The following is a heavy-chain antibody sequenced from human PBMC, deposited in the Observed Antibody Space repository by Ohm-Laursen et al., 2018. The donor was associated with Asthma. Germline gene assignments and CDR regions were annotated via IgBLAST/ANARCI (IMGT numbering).Heavy chain of an antibody. CDR2: IYYSGST. D-gene: IGHD3-3*01. Sequence: SETLSLTCTVSGGSISSSSYYWGWIRQPPGKGLEWIGSIYYSGSTYYNPSLKSRVTISVDTSKNQFSLKLSSVTAADTAVYHCARLLEWPDYWGQGTLVTVSS. CDR3: ARLLEWPDY. J-gene: IGHJ4*02. V-gene: IGHV4-39*01. CDR1: GGSISSSSYY.